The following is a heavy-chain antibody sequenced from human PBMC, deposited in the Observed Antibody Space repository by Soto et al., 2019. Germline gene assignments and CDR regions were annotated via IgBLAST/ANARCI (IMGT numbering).Heavy chain of an antibody. V-gene: IGHV3-73*01. CDR1: GFTFSGSA. Sequence: EVQLVESGGGLVQPGGSLKLSCAASGFTFSGSAMHWVRQASGKGLEWVGRIRSKANSYATAYAASVKGRFTISRDDSKNTAYLQMNSLKTEDTAVYSCPSPPYGGNPWCQGTLVTVSS. CDR3: PSPPYGGNP. CDR2: IRSKANSYAT. D-gene: IGHD4-17*01. J-gene: IGHJ5*02.